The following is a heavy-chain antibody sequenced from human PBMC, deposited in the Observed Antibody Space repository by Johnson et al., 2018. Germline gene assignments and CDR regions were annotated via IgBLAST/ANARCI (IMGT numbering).Heavy chain of an antibody. CDR2: IIPMFETA. CDR3: ARGEQWLVPYYYYYGMDV. CDR1: GGTFSSYA. D-gene: IGHD6-19*01. Sequence: QVQLVESGAEVKKPGSSVKVSCKASGGTFSSYAINWVRQAPGHGLEWMGEIIPMFETAHYAQKFQGRVTITADESSRTAYMELSSLRSEDTAVYYCARGEQWLVPYYYYYGMDVWGQGTTVNVSS. J-gene: IGHJ6*02. V-gene: IGHV1-69*01.